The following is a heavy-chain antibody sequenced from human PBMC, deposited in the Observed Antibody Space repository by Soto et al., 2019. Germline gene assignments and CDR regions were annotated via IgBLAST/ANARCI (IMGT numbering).Heavy chain of an antibody. D-gene: IGHD5-12*01. Sequence: QVQLQESGPGSVKPSETLSLTCTVSGGSISSYYWSWLRQPPGKGLQWIGNIHNTGTSTYNPSLTSRVAMSLDTSNNQFSLRLTSMTTADTAVYYCARGPQWLRSDNWFDPWGQGTLVTVAS. V-gene: IGHV4-59*01. CDR1: GGSISSYY. CDR3: ARGPQWLRSDNWFDP. CDR2: IHNTGTS. J-gene: IGHJ5*02.